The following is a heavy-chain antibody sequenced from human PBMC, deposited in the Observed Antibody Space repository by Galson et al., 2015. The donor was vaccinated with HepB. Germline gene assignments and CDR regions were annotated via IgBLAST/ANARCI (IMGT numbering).Heavy chain of an antibody. CDR1: GFTFSSYG. V-gene: IGHV3-33*01. CDR3: ARVAAGVLHPSSAVNYGMDV. Sequence: SLRLSCAASGFTFSSYGMHWVRQAPGKGLEWVAVIWYDGSNKYYADSVKGRFTISRDNSKNTLYLQMNSLRAEDTAVYYCARVAAGVLHPSSAVNYGMDVWGQGTTVTVSS. J-gene: IGHJ6*02. D-gene: IGHD2/OR15-2a*01. CDR2: IWYDGSNK.